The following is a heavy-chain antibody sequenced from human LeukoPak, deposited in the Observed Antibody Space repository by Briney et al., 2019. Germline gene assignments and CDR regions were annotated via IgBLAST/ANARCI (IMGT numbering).Heavy chain of an antibody. CDR2: IKQDGSEK. CDR1: GFTFSSYW. J-gene: IGHJ4*02. CDR3: ARYSGILTQYYFDY. V-gene: IGHV3-7*01. Sequence: GGSLRLSCAASGFTFSSYWMSWVRQAPGKGLEWVANIKQDGSEKYYVDSVKGRFTISRDNAKNSLYLQMNSLRAEDTAVYYCARYSGILTQYYFDYWGQGTLVTVSS. D-gene: IGHD3-9*01.